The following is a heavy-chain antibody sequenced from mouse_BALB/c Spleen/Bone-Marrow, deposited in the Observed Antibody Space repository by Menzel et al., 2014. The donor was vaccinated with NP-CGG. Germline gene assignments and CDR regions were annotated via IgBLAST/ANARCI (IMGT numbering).Heavy chain of an antibody. CDR2: IDPAIGNS. CDR3: ARRYYNMAMDY. CDR1: GFNIKDTY. J-gene: IGHJ4*01. V-gene: IGHV14-3*02. Sequence: EVKLMESGAELVRPGASVKLSCTASGFNIKDTYIHWVKQRPEQGLEWIGRIDPAIGNSKYGPKFQGKATFTSDTSSNTAYLRLSSLTSEDTAVYYCARRYYNMAMDYWGQGTSVTVFS. D-gene: IGHD1-1*01.